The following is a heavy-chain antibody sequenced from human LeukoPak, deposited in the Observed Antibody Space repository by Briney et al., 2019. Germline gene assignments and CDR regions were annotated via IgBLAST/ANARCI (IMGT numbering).Heavy chain of an antibody. CDR3: AREWRWAYYYYYGMDV. D-gene: IGHD1-26*01. CDR2: ISYDGSNK. Sequence: GGSLRLSCAASGFTFSSYAMHWVRQAPGKGLEWVAVISYDGSNKYYADSVKGRFTISRDNSKNTLYLQMNSLRAEDTAVYYCAREWRWAYYYYYGMDVWGQGTTVTVSS. V-gene: IGHV3-30*04. CDR1: GFTFSSYA. J-gene: IGHJ6*02.